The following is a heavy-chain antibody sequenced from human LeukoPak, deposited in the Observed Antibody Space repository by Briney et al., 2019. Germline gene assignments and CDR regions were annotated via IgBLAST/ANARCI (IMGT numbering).Heavy chain of an antibody. D-gene: IGHD6-19*01. Sequence: QPGGSLRLSCAASGFTFSSYWMSWVRQAPGKGLEWVANINQGGSEEYYVDSVKGRFTISRDNAKNSLYLQMNSLRAEDTAVYYCARGRYSSGRYGYFDYWGERTLVTVPS. CDR3: ARGRYSSGRYGYFDY. CDR1: GFTFSSYW. V-gene: IGHV3-7*04. CDR2: INQGGSEE. J-gene: IGHJ4*02.